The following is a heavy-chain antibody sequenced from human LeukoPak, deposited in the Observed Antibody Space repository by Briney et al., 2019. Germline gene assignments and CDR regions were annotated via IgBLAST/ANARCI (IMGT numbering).Heavy chain of an antibody. D-gene: IGHD3-10*01. Sequence: GGSLRLSCAASGFTFSNYKMNWVRQAPGKGLEWVSYISSSGSIIYYSDSVEGRFSISRDNAKNSLYLQMNSLRAEDTAVYYCARDFGYFWGQGTLVTVSS. V-gene: IGHV3-48*03. CDR2: ISSSGSII. J-gene: IGHJ4*01. CDR3: ARDFGYF. CDR1: GFTFSNYK.